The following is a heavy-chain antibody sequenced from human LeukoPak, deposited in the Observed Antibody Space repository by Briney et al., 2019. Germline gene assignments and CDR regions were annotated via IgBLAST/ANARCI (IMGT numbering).Heavy chain of an antibody. Sequence: ASVKVSCKASGYTFTSYGISWVRQAPGQGLEWTGWISAYNGYTNYAQKLQGRVTMTTDTSTSTAYMELRSLRSDDTAVYYCARYGDLEKTMDVWGKGTTVTVSS. CDR3: ARYGDLEKTMDV. CDR1: GYTFTSYG. V-gene: IGHV1-18*01. CDR2: ISAYNGYT. D-gene: IGHD4-17*01. J-gene: IGHJ6*04.